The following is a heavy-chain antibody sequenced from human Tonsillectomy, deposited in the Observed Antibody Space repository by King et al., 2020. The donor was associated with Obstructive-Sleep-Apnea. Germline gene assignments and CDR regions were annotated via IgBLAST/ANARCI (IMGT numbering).Heavy chain of an antibody. CDR3: VRDTSPDITPSGRRTYFDALDV. D-gene: IGHD1-26*01. V-gene: IGHV3-7*01. J-gene: IGHJ3*01. Sequence: VQLVESGGGMVHPGESLRLSCVASDFTFSGYWMTWVRQAPGKGLEWVANIKEDGSVEHYVDSVKGRFSISRDNAKASLYLQMNSLAAEDTADYYCVRDTSPDITPSGRRTYFDALDVWGQGTTVTVSS. CDR2: IKEDGSVE. CDR1: DFTFSGYW.